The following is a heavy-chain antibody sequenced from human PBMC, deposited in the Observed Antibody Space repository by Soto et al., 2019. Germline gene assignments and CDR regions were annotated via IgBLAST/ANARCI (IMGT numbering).Heavy chain of an antibody. J-gene: IGHJ4*02. V-gene: IGHV3-30*18. CDR2: ISYDGSNE. CDR3: AKDTYYHDSTGYYVFDY. CDR1: GFTFSSYG. D-gene: IGHD3-22*01. Sequence: QVQLVESGGGVVQPGNSLRLSCAASGFTFSSYGMHWVRQPPGKGLEWVAGISYDGSNEHYADSVKGRFAISRDNSKITVYLQMNSLRAEDTAVYYCAKDTYYHDSTGYYVFDYWGQGTLGTVSS.